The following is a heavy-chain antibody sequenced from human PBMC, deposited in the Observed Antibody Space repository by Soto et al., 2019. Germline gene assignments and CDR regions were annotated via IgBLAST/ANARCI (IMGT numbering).Heavy chain of an antibody. CDR1: GGTFSSYT. CDR2: IIPILGIA. Sequence: QVQLVQSGAEVKKPGSSVKVSCKASGGTFSSYTISWVRQAPGQGLEWMGRIIPILGIANYAQKLQGRVTITADKSTSTAYMELSSLRSEDTAVYYCAGEVGGRTARSYWYFDLWGLGTLVTVSS. V-gene: IGHV1-69*08. J-gene: IGHJ2*01. CDR3: AGEVGGRTARSYWYFDL. D-gene: IGHD1-26*01.